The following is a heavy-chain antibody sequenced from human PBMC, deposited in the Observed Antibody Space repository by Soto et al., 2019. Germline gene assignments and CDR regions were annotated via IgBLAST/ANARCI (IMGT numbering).Heavy chain of an antibody. V-gene: IGHV4-30-4*08. CDR3: ASADYGDYQFDY. Sequence: PSEPLSLTCSVSGASIKSGDNFWSWIRQRPGKGLEWIGYIYRDGATYYNPSLKSRVTISVDTSKNQFSLKLSSVIAADTAVYYGASADYGDYQFDYWGQGTLVTVSS. CDR2: IYRDGAT. CDR1: GASIKSGDNF. D-gene: IGHD4-17*01. J-gene: IGHJ4*02.